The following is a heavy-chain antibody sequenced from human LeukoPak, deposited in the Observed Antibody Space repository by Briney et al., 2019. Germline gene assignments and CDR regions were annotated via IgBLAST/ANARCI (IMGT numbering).Heavy chain of an antibody. Sequence: ASVKVSCKASGYTFTSYDINWVRQATGQGLEWMGWMNPNSGNTGYAQKFQGRVTMTRNTSISTAYMELSSLRSEDTAVYYCATSPTSYDSSGYYLALGFWGQGTLVTVSS. V-gene: IGHV1-8*01. CDR1: GYTFTSYD. CDR2: MNPNSGNT. J-gene: IGHJ4*02. D-gene: IGHD3-22*01. CDR3: ATSPTSYDSSGYYLALGF.